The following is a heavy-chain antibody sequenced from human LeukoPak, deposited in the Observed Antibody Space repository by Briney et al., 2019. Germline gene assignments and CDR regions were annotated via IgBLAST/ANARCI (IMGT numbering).Heavy chain of an antibody. V-gene: IGHV4-39*07. CDR3: ARLVWRVDQNWSDP. D-gene: IGHD3-10*01. J-gene: IGHJ5*02. CDR1: GNSISSGDNY. Sequence: SETLSLTCTVSGNSISSGDNYWSWIRQPPGKGLEWIGEINHSGSTNYNPSLKSRVTISVDTSKNQFSLKLSSVTAADTAVYYCARLVWRVDQNWSDPWGQGTLVTVSS. CDR2: INHSGST.